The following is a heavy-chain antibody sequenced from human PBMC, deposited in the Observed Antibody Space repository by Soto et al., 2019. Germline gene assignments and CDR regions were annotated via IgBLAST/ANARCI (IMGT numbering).Heavy chain of an antibody. CDR1: GYILTELS. Sequence: ASVKVSCKASGYILTELSFNWVRQAPGQGLEWMGIINPSGGSTSYAQKFQGRVTMTRDTSTSTVYMELSSLRSEDTAVYYCARATPNYYDSSGYSWYFDYWGQGTLVTVSS. D-gene: IGHD3-22*01. J-gene: IGHJ4*02. V-gene: IGHV1-46*03. CDR3: ARATPNYYDSSGYSWYFDY. CDR2: INPSGGST.